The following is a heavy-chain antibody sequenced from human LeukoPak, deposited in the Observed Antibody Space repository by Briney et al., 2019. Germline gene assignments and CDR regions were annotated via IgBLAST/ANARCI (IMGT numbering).Heavy chain of an antibody. CDR1: GGSFSGYY. V-gene: IGHV4-34*01. CDR2: INHSGST. D-gene: IGHD2-2*01. J-gene: IGHJ3*02. Sequence: SETLSLTRAVYGGSFSGYYWSWIRQPPGKGLEWIGEINHSGSTNYNPSLKSRVTISVDTSKNQFSLKLSSVTAADTAVYYCAALGVPAARRRAFDIWGQGTMVTVSS. CDR3: AALGVPAARRRAFDI.